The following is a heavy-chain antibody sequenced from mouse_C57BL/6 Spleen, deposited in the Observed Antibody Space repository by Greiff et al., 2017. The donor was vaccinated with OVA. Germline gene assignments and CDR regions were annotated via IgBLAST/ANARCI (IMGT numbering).Heavy chain of an antibody. CDR3: TTGGRRGY. Sequence: EVQLQQSGAELVRPGASVKLSCTASGFNIKDDYMHWVKQRPEQGLEWIGWIDPENGDTEYASKFQGKATITADTSSNTAYLQLSSLTSEDTAVYYCTTGGRRGYWGQGTTLTVSS. D-gene: IGHD2-12*01. V-gene: IGHV14-4*01. J-gene: IGHJ2*01. CDR2: IDPENGDT. CDR1: GFNIKDDY.